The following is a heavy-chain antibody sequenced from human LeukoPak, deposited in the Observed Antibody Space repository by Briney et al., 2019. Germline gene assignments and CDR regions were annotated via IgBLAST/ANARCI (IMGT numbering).Heavy chain of an antibody. CDR2: ISYDGSNK. CDR3: ARGGNGYTPSYMDV. D-gene: IGHD5-24*01. V-gene: IGHV3-30*03. CDR1: GFTFSSYS. J-gene: IGHJ6*03. Sequence: PGGSLRLSCAASGFTFSSYSMNWVRQAPGKGLEWVAVISYDGSNKYYADSVKGRFTISRDNFKNTLYLQMNSLRAEDTAVYYCARGGNGYTPSYMDVWGKGTTVTVSS.